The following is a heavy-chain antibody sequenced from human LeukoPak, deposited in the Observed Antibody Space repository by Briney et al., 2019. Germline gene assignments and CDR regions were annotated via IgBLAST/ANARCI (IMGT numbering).Heavy chain of an antibody. Sequence: PGVTLRLSCAASGFTFSSYGMHWVRQAPGKGLEWVAVIWYDGSNKYYADSVKGRFTISRDNSKNTLYLQMNSLRAEDTAVYYCARVGIVSYFDYWGQGTLVTVSS. J-gene: IGHJ4*02. CDR1: GFTFSSYG. CDR3: ARVGIVSYFDY. V-gene: IGHV3-33*01. D-gene: IGHD2-21*01. CDR2: IWYDGSNK.